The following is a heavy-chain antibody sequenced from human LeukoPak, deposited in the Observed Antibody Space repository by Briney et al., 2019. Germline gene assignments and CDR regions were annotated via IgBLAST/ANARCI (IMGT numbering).Heavy chain of an antibody. Sequence: SETLPLTCAVYGGSFSGYYWSWIRQPPGKGLEWIGEINHSGSTNYNPSLKSRVTISVDTSKNQFSLKLSSVTAADTAVYYCARGQLVYCSGGSCYSKWFDPWGQGTLVTVSS. CDR3: ARGQLVYCSGGSCYSKWFDP. V-gene: IGHV4-34*01. J-gene: IGHJ5*02. CDR2: INHSGST. CDR1: GGSFSGYY. D-gene: IGHD2-15*01.